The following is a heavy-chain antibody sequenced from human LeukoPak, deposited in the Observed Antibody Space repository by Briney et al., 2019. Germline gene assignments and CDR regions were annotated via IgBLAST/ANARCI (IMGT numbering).Heavy chain of an antibody. D-gene: IGHD1-26*01. CDR3: ATSLYSGSYWGYYYYMDV. CDR1: GGTFSSYA. J-gene: IGHJ6*03. V-gene: IGHV1-69*05. CDR2: IIPIFGTA. Sequence: SVKVSCKASGGTFSSYAISWVRQAPGQGLEWMGGIIPIFGTANYAQKFQGRVTITTDESTSTAYMELSSLRSEDTAVYYCATSLYSGSYWGYYYYMDVWGKGTTVTVSS.